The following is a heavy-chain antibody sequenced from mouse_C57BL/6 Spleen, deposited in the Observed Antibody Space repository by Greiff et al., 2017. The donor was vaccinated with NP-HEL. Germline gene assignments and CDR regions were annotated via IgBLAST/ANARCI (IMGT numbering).Heavy chain of an antibody. J-gene: IGHJ2*01. V-gene: IGHV1-50*01. Sequence: VQLQQPGAELVKPGASVKLSCKASGYTFTSYWMQWVKQRPGQGLEWIGEIGPSDSYTNYNQKFKGKATLTVDTSSSTAYMQLSSLTSEDSAVYYCARKSNYGLDYWGQGTTLTVSS. CDR1: GYTFTSYW. D-gene: IGHD2-5*01. CDR3: ARKSNYGLDY. CDR2: IGPSDSYT.